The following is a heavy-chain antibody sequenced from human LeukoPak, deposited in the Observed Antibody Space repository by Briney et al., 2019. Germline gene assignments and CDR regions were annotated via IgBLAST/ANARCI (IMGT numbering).Heavy chain of an antibody. J-gene: IGHJ4*02. Sequence: SQTLSLTCTVSDDSISSGTYYWTWIRQPAGRGLEWIGRISSTGTTNYNPSLKSRVTISIDPSKNQFSLRLKSVTAADTAMYFCARLYYYSKLNSFDSWGQGTLVTVSS. D-gene: IGHD4-11*01. CDR1: DDSISSGTYY. V-gene: IGHV4-61*02. CDR2: ISSTGTT. CDR3: ARLYYYSKLNSFDS.